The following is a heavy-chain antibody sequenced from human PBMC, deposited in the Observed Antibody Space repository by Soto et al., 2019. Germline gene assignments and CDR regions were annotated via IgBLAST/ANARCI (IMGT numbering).Heavy chain of an antibody. Sequence: QLQLQESGPGLVKPSETLSLTCTVSGGSISSSSYYWGWIRQPPGKGLEWIGTIYYSGSTYYNPSLKSRVTISVDTSKNQFSLKLSFVTAADTALYYCARHGGSGVDYWGQGTLVTVSS. V-gene: IGHV4-39*01. CDR2: IYYSGST. D-gene: IGHD6-19*01. J-gene: IGHJ4*02. CDR3: ARHGGSGVDY. CDR1: GGSISSSSYY.